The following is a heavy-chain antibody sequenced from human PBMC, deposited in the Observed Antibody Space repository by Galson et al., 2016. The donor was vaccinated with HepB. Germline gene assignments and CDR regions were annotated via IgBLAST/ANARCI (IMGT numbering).Heavy chain of an antibody. CDR3: ARLGRYCSGGSCYSIFDY. D-gene: IGHD2-15*01. CDR1: GYTFTSYA. Sequence: SVKVSCKASGYTFTSYAMHWVRQAPGQRLEWMGWINAGNGNTKYSQKFQGRVTITRDTSASTACMELSSLRSEDTAVYYCARLGRYCSGGSCYSIFDYWGQGTLGTVSS. V-gene: IGHV1-3*01. CDR2: INAGNGNT. J-gene: IGHJ4*02.